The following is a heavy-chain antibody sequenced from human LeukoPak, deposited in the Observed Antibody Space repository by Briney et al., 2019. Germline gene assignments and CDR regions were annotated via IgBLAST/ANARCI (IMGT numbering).Heavy chain of an antibody. Sequence: GRSLRLSCAASGFTFSSYAMHWVRQAPGKGLEWVAVISYDGSNKYYADSVKGRFTISRDNSKNTLYLQMNSLRAEDTAVYYCARESVYYGSGSPSIEIDYWGQGTLVTVSS. CDR1: GFTFSSYA. CDR3: ARESVYYGSGSPSIEIDY. V-gene: IGHV3-30*01. CDR2: ISYDGSNK. J-gene: IGHJ4*02. D-gene: IGHD3-10*01.